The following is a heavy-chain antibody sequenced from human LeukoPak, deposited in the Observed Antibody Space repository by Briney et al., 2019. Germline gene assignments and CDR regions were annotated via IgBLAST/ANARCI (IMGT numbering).Heavy chain of an antibody. V-gene: IGHV3-74*01. CDR2: LNSDGSST. D-gene: IGHD4-23*01. Sequence: PGGSLRLSCAVSGFTFSSYWMHWVRQAPGKGLVWVSRLNSDGSSTSYADSVKGRFTISRDNSKNTLFLQMNSLRAEDTAVYYCARDRPYGGKGDFDYWGQGTLVTVSS. CDR3: ARDRPYGGKGDFDY. J-gene: IGHJ4*02. CDR1: GFTFSSYW.